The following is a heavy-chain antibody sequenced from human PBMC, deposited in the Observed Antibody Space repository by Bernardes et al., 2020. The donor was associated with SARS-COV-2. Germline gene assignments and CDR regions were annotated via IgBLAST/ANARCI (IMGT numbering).Heavy chain of an antibody. V-gene: IGHV3-21*01. CDR1: GFTFSSYS. Sequence: RGSLRLSCAASGFTFSSYSMNWVRQAPGKGLEWVSSITSGSGYIFYADSVKGRFTISRDNAKNSLYLQMNSLRVEDTAVYYCAREMASGQEFDFWGQGTLATVSS. D-gene: IGHD6-19*01. J-gene: IGHJ4*02. CDR3: AREMASGQEFDF. CDR2: ITSGSGYI.